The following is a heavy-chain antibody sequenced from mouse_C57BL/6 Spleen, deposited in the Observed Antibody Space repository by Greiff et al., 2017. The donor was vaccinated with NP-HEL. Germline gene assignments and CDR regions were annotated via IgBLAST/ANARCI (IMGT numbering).Heavy chain of an antibody. CDR2: IDPETGGT. CDR1: GYTFTDYE. CDR3: TRSGGWFSWFDY. V-gene: IGHV1-15*01. J-gene: IGHJ3*01. D-gene: IGHD2-3*01. Sequence: VQLQQSGAELVRPGASVTLSCKASGYTFTDYEMPWVKQTPVNGLEWIGAIDPETGGTAYKQKFKAKAILTADKSSSPAYMELRSLTSEDSAVYYCTRSGGWFSWFDYWGQGTLVTVSA.